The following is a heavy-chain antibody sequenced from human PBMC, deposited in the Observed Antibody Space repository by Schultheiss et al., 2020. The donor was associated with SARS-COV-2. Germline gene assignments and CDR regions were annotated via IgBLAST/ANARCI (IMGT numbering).Heavy chain of an antibody. J-gene: IGHJ4*02. CDR1: GFTFSSYA. D-gene: IGHD6-19*01. CDR3: VKDLYSSGWFLLDY. V-gene: IGHV3-30*15. Sequence: GGSLRLSCAASGFTFSSYAMHWVRQAPGKGLEWVAVISYDGSNKYYADSVKGRFTISRDNSKNTLYLQMSSLRAEDTAVYYCVKDLYSSGWFLLDYWGQGTLVTVSS. CDR2: ISYDGSNK.